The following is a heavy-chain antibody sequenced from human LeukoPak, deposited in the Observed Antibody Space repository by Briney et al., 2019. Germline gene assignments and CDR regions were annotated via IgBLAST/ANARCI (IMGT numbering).Heavy chain of an antibody. CDR1: GFTFSSYG. CDR2: ISYDGSNK. Sequence: PGGSLRLSCAASGFTFSSYGMHWVRQAPGKGLEWVAVISYDGSNKYYADSVKGRFTISRDNSKNTLYLQMNSLRAEDTAVYYCARAPALARRSKAAVPYYYYYMDVWGKGTTVTVSS. D-gene: IGHD6-13*01. V-gene: IGHV3-30*19. CDR3: ARAPALARRSKAAVPYYYYYMDV. J-gene: IGHJ6*03.